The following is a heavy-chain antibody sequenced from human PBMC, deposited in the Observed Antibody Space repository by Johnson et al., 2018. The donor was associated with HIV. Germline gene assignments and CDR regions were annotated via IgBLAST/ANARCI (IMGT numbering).Heavy chain of an antibody. V-gene: IGHV3-30*02. CDR3: AKIAPGYDSSGYRNAFDI. CDR1: GFTFSSYG. D-gene: IGHD3-22*01. J-gene: IGHJ3*02. Sequence: QVQLVESGGGLAQPGGALRLSCAASGFTFSSYGMHWVRQAPGKGLEWVAFIRYDGSNKYYADSVKGRFTISRDNSKNTLYLQMNSLSAEDTAVYYCAKIAPGYDSSGYRNAFDIWGQGTMVTVSS. CDR2: IRYDGSNK.